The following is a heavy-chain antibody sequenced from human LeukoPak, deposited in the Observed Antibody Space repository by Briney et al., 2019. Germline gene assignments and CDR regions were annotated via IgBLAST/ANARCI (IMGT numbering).Heavy chain of an antibody. D-gene: IGHD2/OR15-2a*01. J-gene: IGHJ5*02. CDR2: IYYSGST. V-gene: IGHV4-59*01. Sequence: SETLSLTCSVSGGSINSYYWSWIRQPPGKGLEWIGQIYYSGSTNYNPSLKSRVTISVDTSKNQFSLNLSSVTAADTALYYCVRGFTLFDPWGQGTLVTVSS. CDR1: GGSINSYY. CDR3: VRGFTLFDP.